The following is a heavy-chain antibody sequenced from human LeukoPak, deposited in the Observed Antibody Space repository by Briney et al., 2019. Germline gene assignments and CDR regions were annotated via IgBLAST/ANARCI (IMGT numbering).Heavy chain of an antibody. V-gene: IGHV3-7*03. CDR3: ARKIYGSDNYIDY. D-gene: IGHD3-10*01. CDR1: GFTFSNYW. J-gene: IGHJ4*02. CDR2: IRQDGSEI. Sequence: GGSLRLSCAASGFTFSNYWMSWVRQAPGKGLEWVANIRQDGSEIYYADSVKGRFAISRDNTKNSVYLQMNSLRAEDTALYYCARKIYGSDNYIDYWGQGTLVTVSS.